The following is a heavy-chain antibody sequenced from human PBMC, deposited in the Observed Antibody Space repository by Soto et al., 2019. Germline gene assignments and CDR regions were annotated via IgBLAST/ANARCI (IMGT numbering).Heavy chain of an antibody. CDR3: ARGCTSDSMDA. J-gene: IGHJ6*02. Sequence: GALSVTCTVSGDSVSSWGYYWSWIRQPPGKGLEWIGYIYSSGSANYNPSLKSRVTISRDTPKNQISLKVASVTAADTAGYYCARGCTSDSMDAWGQGTTVTVSS. CDR2: IYSSGSA. D-gene: IGHD2-2*01. V-gene: IGHV4-61*08. CDR1: GDSVSSWGYY.